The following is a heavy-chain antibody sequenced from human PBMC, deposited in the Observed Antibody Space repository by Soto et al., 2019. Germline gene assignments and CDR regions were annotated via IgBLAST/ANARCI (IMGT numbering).Heavy chain of an antibody. CDR1: GGSISSYY. Sequence: SETLSLTCTVSGGSISSYYWSWIRQPPGKGLEWIGYIYYSGSTNYNPSLKSRVTISVDTSKNQFSLKLSSVTAADTAVYYCVRLGAVAGSWSFNYYYYMDVWGKGTTVTVSS. J-gene: IGHJ6*03. CDR3: VRLGAVAGSWSFNYYYYMDV. V-gene: IGHV4-59*08. CDR2: IYYSGST. D-gene: IGHD6-19*01.